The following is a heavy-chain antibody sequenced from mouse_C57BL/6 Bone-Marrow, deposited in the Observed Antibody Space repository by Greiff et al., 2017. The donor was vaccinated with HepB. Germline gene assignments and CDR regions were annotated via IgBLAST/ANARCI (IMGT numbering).Heavy chain of an antibody. Sequence: QVQLQQSGAELVRPGTSVKVSCKASGYAFTNYLIEWVKQRPGQGLEWIGVINPGSGGTNYNEKFKGKATLTADKSSSTAYMQLSSLTSEDSAVYFCARSWLLRIAYWGQGTLVTVSA. CDR1: GYAFTNYL. J-gene: IGHJ3*01. V-gene: IGHV1-54*01. CDR2: INPGSGGT. CDR3: ARSWLLRIAY. D-gene: IGHD2-3*01.